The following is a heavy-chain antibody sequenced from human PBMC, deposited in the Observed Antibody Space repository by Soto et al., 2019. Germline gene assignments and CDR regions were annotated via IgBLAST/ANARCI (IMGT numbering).Heavy chain of an antibody. V-gene: IGHV3-23*01. CDR3: AKVRATVTTSWFDP. D-gene: IGHD4-4*01. Sequence: EVQLLESGGGLVQPGGSLRLSCAASGFTFSSYAMSWVRQAPGKGLEWVSAISGSGGSTYYADSVKRRFTISRDNSNNTRDLQMNCLRADDTAVYYCAKVRATVTTSWFDPWGQGTLVTVSS. CDR2: ISGSGGST. J-gene: IGHJ5*02. CDR1: GFTFSSYA.